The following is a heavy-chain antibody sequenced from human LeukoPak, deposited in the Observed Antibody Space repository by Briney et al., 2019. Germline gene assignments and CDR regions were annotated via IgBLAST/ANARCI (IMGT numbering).Heavy chain of an antibody. CDR2: ISWNSGSI. Sequence: PGRSLRLSCAASGSTFDDYAMHWVRQAPGKGLEWVSGISWNSGSIGYADSVKGRFTISRDNAKNSLYLQMNSLRAEDTALYYCAKDHSSDGNNWNAGYFDYWGQGTLVTVSS. CDR3: AKDHSSDGNNWNAGYFDY. CDR1: GSTFDDYA. V-gene: IGHV3-9*01. J-gene: IGHJ4*02. D-gene: IGHD1-20*01.